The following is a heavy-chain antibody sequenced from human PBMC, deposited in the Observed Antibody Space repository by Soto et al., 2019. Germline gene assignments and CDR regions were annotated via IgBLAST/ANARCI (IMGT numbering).Heavy chain of an antibody. J-gene: IGHJ5*02. V-gene: IGHV4-39*01. Sequence: SETLSLTCTVSGGSISSSSYYWGWIRQPPGKGLEWIGSIYYSGSTYYNPSLKSRVTISVDTSKNQFSLKLSSVTAADTAVYYCARQAQTGYDLVGCSGGSCQLGNWFDPWGQGTLVTVSS. CDR3: ARQAQTGYDLVGCSGGSCQLGNWFDP. D-gene: IGHD2-15*01. CDR1: GGSISSSSYY. CDR2: IYYSGST.